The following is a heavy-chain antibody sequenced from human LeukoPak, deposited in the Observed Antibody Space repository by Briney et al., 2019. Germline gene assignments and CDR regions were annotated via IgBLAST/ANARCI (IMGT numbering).Heavy chain of an antibody. CDR3: ADPGVGF. D-gene: IGHD1-26*01. CDR1: GFTFSSYA. CDR2: IEQNGSKI. J-gene: IGHJ4*02. Sequence: PGGSLRLSCAASGFTFSSYAMSWVRQAPGKGLEWVANIEQNGSKIDYVDSVKGRFTISRDNARNSLYLQMNSLRADDTAIYYCADPGVGFWGQGTLVTVSS. V-gene: IGHV3-7*01.